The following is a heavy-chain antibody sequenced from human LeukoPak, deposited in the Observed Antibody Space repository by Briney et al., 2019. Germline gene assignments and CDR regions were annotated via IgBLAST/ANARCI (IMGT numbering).Heavy chain of an antibody. CDR1: GFTFSSYG. CDR3: AKDGSSSSWYWFDP. CDR2: ISGSGRST. Sequence: PGGSLRLSCAASGFTFSSYGMSWVRQAPGKGLEWVSAISGSGRSTYYTDSVKGRFTISRDNSKNTLYLQMNSLRAEDTAVYYCAKDGSSSSWYWFDPWGQGTLVTVSS. D-gene: IGHD6-13*01. J-gene: IGHJ5*02. V-gene: IGHV3-23*01.